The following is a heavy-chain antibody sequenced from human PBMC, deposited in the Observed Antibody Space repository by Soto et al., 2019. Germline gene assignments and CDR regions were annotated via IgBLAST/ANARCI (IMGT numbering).Heavy chain of an antibody. J-gene: IGHJ4*02. CDR3: AKDTAPGFYDANGHLDY. Sequence: GGSLRLSCVVSGISFDDYAMHWVRQVPGKGLEWVSGINWDSGDIGYADPVKGRFTISRDNAKNSLYLQMSSLKTEDTALYYCAKDTAPGFYDANGHLDYWGQGTPVTVSS. D-gene: IGHD2-8*01. V-gene: IGHV3-9*01. CDR1: GISFDDYA. CDR2: INWDSGDI.